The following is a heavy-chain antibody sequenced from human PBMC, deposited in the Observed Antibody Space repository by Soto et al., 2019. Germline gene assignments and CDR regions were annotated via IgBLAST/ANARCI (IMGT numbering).Heavy chain of an antibody. V-gene: IGHV1-18*04. CDR3: VRDPQRNDY. D-gene: IGHD2-2*01. Sequence: QVQLVQSGAEVKKPGASVKVSCKASGYDFSSYGISWVRQAPGQGLEWLGWISASNGNRHYAHQFQGRVTMTSDTSRTTAYMELRSLRSDDTAVYYCVRDPQRNDYWGQGTLVNVSS. CDR1: GYDFSSYG. CDR2: ISASNGNR. J-gene: IGHJ4*02.